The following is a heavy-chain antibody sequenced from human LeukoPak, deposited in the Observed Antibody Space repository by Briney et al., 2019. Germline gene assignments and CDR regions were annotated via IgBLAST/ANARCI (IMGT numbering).Heavy chain of an antibody. V-gene: IGHV3-30*19. CDR2: ISYDGSNK. CDR3: ARDGERWLQIGDNWFDP. D-gene: IGHD5-24*01. Sequence: GGSLRLSCVASGFIFSTYGLHWVRQSPGKGLEWVAVISYDGSNKYYADSVKGRFTISRDNSKNTLYLQMNSLRAEDTAVYYCARDGERWLQIGDNWFDPWGQGTLVTVSS. J-gene: IGHJ5*02. CDR1: GFIFSTYG.